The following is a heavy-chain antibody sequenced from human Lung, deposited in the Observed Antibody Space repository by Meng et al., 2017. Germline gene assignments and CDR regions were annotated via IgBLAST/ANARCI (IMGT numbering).Heavy chain of an antibody. CDR2: TYYRSKWYS. D-gene: IGHD2-21*01. CDR3: TGVGHKNWFES. J-gene: IGHJ5*01. CDR1: GDRVLSNRVV. V-gene: IGHV6-1*01. Sequence: VPAHQSGAEEVMPLRGRSLHCALFGDRVLSNRVVWKWIRKTPSGGLEWLGRTYYRSKWYSDYATSVSSQITINADTSKNQFSLQLNSLTPEDTAVYYCTGVGHKNWFESWGQGTLVTVSS.